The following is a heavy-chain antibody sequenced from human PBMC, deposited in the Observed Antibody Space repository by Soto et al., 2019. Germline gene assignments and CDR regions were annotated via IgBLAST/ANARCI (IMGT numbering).Heavy chain of an antibody. V-gene: IGHV1-69*13. Sequence: SVKVSCKASGGTFRSYAISWVRQAPGQGLEWMGGIIPIFGTANYAQKFQGRVTITADESTSTAYMELSSLRSEDTAVYYCARVLRSTASYGDYLGGFDYWGQGTLVTVSS. CDR1: GGTFRSYA. D-gene: IGHD4-17*01. CDR3: ARVLRSTASYGDYLGGFDY. CDR2: IIPIFGTA. J-gene: IGHJ4*02.